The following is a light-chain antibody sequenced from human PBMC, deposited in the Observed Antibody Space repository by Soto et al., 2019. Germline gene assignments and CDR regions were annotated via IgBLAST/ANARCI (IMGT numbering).Light chain of an antibody. V-gene: IGKV1-33*01. CDR3: QQYNNLPLT. Sequence: DIQMTQSPSSLSASVGDRVTITCQASQDIREDLNWYQQKAGKAPQLLIYDASNLETGVPSRFTGSGSGTDFTFTISSLQPEDLATYFCQQYNNLPLTFGGGTKVEI. CDR2: DAS. CDR1: QDIRED. J-gene: IGKJ4*01.